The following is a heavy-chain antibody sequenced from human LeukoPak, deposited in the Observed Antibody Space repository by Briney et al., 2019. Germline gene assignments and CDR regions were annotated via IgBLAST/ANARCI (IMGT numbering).Heavy chain of an antibody. D-gene: IGHD1-26*01. J-gene: IGHJ3*02. CDR2: ISGSGSST. Sequence: GGSLRLSCAVSGFTFSSYAMRWVRQAPGKGVEWGSGISGSGSSTNYADSVKGRFTISRDNSKNTLYLQMNSLRAEDTAVFYCAKDSRYSGNYKAFDNWGPGTMVTVSS. CDR3: AKDSRYSGNYKAFDN. CDR1: GFTFSSYA. V-gene: IGHV3-23*01.